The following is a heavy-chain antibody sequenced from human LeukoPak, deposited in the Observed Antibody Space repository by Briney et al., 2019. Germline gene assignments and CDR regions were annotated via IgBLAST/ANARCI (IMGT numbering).Heavy chain of an antibody. CDR3: ARARPDGSSYFDH. CDR1: GFTYSNHW. V-gene: IGHV3-74*01. CDR2: IHRDGTTT. Sequence: GGSLRLSCAASGFTYSNHWMHWVRQVPGEGLVWVSRIHRDGTTTNYADSVKGRFTISRDNARDTLFLQMNNLRVEDTAFYYCARARPDGSSYFDHWGQGILVTVSS. J-gene: IGHJ4*02.